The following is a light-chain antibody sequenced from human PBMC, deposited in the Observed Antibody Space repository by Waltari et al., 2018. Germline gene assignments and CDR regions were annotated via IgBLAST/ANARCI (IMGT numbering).Light chain of an antibody. CDR2: WAS. Sequence: DIVMTQSPDSLAVSLGERATSNCKSSQSVLYSSNNKNYLAWYQQKPGQPPKLLIYWASTQESGVPDRFSGSGSGTDFTLTISSLQAEDVAVYYCQQYYSTPLTFGQGTRLEIK. CDR3: QQYYSTPLT. J-gene: IGKJ5*01. V-gene: IGKV4-1*01. CDR1: QSVLYSSNNKNY.